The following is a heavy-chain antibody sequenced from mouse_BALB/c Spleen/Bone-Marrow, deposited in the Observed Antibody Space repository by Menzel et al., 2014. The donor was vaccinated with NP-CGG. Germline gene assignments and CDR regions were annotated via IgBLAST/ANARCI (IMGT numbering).Heavy chain of an antibody. CDR1: GFTFSAYY. J-gene: IGHJ4*01. CDR2: ISDDGGNT. D-gene: IGHD4-1*01. CDR3: ARETGPRAMDY. Sequence: EVQGVESGGGLVKPGGSLKLSCAASGFTFSAYYMFWVRQTPEKRLEWVATISDDGGNTYYRDSVKGRFTISRDNAKNKLNLQMSSLKSEDTATYHCARETGPRAMDYWGQGTSVTVSS. V-gene: IGHV5-4*02.